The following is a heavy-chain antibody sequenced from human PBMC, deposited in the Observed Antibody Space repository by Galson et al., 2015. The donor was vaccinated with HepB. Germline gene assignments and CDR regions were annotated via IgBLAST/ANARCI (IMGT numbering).Heavy chain of an antibody. CDR2: ISYDGSNK. J-gene: IGHJ1*01. V-gene: IGHV3-30-3*01. Sequence: SLRLSCAASGFTFSSYAMHWVRQAPGKGLEWVAVISYDGSNKYYADSVKGRFTISRDNSKNTLYLQMNSLRAEDTAVYYCARDGGGRGCFQHWGQGTLVTVSS. D-gene: IGHD6-19*01. CDR3: ARDGGGRGCFQH. CDR1: GFTFSSYA.